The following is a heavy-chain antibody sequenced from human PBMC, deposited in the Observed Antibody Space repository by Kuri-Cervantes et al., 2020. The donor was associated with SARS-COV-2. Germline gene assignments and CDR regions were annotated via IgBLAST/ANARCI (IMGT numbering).Heavy chain of an antibody. Sequence: GSLRLSCTVSGGSISSYYWSWIRQPPGKGLGWIGYIYYSGSTNYNPSLKSRVTKSVDTSKNQFSLKLSSVTAADTAVYYCARAGYYFDYWGQGTLVTVSS. V-gene: IGHV4-59*01. CDR2: IYYSGST. J-gene: IGHJ4*02. CDR3: ARAGYYFDY. CDR1: GGSISSYY.